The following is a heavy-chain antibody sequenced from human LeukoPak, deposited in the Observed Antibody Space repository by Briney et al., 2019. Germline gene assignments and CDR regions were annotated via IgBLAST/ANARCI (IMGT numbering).Heavy chain of an antibody. D-gene: IGHD3-10*01. CDR1: GYMFTNYG. Sequence: GASVTVSCKASGYMFTNYGISWVRQAPGQGPEWMGWISAYNGNTNYAQKLQGRVTMTTDTSTSTAYMELRSLRSDDTAFYYCTRGAGSGYYFYMDVWGKGTTVTVSS. CDR2: ISAYNGNT. CDR3: TRGAGSGYYFYMDV. V-gene: IGHV1-18*01. J-gene: IGHJ6*03.